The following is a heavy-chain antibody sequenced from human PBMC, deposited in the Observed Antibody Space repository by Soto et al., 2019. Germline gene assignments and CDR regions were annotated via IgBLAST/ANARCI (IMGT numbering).Heavy chain of an antibody. CDR2: ISYRGST. Sequence: SETLSLTCNVSGGSFNGYSLSWFRQTSGKGLEWIGDISYRGSTSYSPSLKSRLMISLDTSNNQFSLKVASVTAADTVVYYCARALLGFSYGYGGYFDPWGPGTLVTVSS. D-gene: IGHD3-16*01. CDR3: ARALLGFSYGYGGYFDP. J-gene: IGHJ4*02. V-gene: IGHV4-34*01. CDR1: GGSFNGYS.